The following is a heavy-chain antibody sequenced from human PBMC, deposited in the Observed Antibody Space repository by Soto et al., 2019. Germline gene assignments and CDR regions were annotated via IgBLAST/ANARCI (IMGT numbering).Heavy chain of an antibody. CDR1: GYTFTSYG. J-gene: IGHJ4*02. D-gene: IGHD6-19*01. CDR3: AISSGSR. CDR2: ISAYNGNT. Sequence: QVQLVQSGAEVKKPGASVKVSCKASGYTFTSYGISWVRQAPGQGLESRGWISAYNGNTNCEQKLQGRVTMTTDRSTGTAYMELRSLRSEDTAVYYWAISSGSRWGQGALVTVSS. V-gene: IGHV1-18*01.